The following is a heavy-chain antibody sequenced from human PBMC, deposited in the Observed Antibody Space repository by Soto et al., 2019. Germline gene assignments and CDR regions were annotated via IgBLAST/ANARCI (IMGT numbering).Heavy chain of an antibody. D-gene: IGHD3-3*01. CDR1: GFTFSSYW. V-gene: IGHV3-7*01. Sequence: EVQLVESGGGLVQPGGSLRLSCAASGFTFSSYWMSWVRQAPGKGLEWVANIKQDGSEKYYVDSVKGRFTISRDNAKNSLYLQMNSLRAEDTAVYYCARDRTERSYYDFWSGYSWGDYYYYYMDVWGKGTTVTVSS. J-gene: IGHJ6*03. CDR2: IKQDGSEK. CDR3: ARDRTERSYYDFWSGYSWGDYYYYYMDV.